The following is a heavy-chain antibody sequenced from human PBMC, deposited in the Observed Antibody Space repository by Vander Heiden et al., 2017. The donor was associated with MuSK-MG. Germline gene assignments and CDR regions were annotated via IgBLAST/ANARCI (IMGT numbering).Heavy chain of an antibody. CDR3: ARGIWGSDAFDI. J-gene: IGHJ3*02. CDR1: GFTFSSYS. D-gene: IGHD7-27*01. V-gene: IGHV3-21*01. CDR2: ISSSSSYI. Sequence: EVQLVESGGGLVKPGGSLRRACAASGFTFSSYSMNWVRQAPGKGLEWVSSISSSSSYIYYADSVKGRFTISRDNAKNSLYLQMNSLRAEDTAVYYCARGIWGSDAFDIWGQGTMVTVSS.